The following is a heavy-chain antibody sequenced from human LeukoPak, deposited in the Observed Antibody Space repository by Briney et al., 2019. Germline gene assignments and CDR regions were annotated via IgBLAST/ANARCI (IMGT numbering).Heavy chain of an antibody. J-gene: IGHJ5*02. Sequence: ASVKVSCKASGYTFTSYGINWVRQATGQGLEWMGWMNPNSGNTGYAQKFQGRVTITRNTSISTAYMELSSLRSEDTAVYYCARGFPWVNWFDPWGQGTLVTVSS. CDR1: GYTFTSYG. CDR3: ARGFPWVNWFDP. D-gene: IGHD3-16*01. CDR2: MNPNSGNT. V-gene: IGHV1-8*03.